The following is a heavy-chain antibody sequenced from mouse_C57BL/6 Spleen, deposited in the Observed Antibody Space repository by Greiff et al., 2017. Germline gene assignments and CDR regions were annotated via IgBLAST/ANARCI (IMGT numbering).Heavy chain of an antibody. CDR1: GYTFTSYW. CDR3: ARWGNYFDD. J-gene: IGHJ2*01. Sequence: QVQLQQPGAELVKPGASVKLSCKASGYTFTSYWMQWVKQRPGQGLEWIGEIDPSDSYTNYNQKFKGKATLTVDTSSSTAYMQLSSLTSEDSAVYYCARWGNYFDDGGQGTTLTVSS. CDR2: IDPSDSYT. V-gene: IGHV1-50*01.